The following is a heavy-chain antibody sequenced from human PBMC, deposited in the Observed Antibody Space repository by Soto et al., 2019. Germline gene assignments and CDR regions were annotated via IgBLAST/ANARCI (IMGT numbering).Heavy chain of an antibody. CDR3: ARDRRVAAAGKNWFDP. J-gene: IGHJ5*02. CDR2: ISSSSSYI. D-gene: IGHD6-13*01. CDR1: GFSISDCS. Sequence: GGSLRLSCAASGFSISDCSMNWVRRAPGKGLEWVSYISSSSSYIYYADSVKGRFTISRDNAKNSLYLQMNSLRAEDTAVYYCARDRRVAAAGKNWFDPWGQGTLVTVSS. V-gene: IGHV3-21*01.